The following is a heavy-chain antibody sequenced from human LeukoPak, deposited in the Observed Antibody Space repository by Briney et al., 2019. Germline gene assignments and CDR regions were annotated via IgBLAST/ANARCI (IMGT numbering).Heavy chain of an antibody. D-gene: IGHD1-1*01. J-gene: IGHJ4*02. CDR1: GYTFTSYG. CDR3: ARAKWWLERHIYGFDY. CDR2: ISAYNGNT. V-gene: IGHV1-18*04. Sequence: GASVKVSCKASGYTFTSYGISWVRQAPGQGLEWMGWISAYNGNTNYAQKLQGRVTMTTDTSTSTAYMELRSLRSDDTAVYYCARAKWWLERHIYGFDYWGQGTLVTVSS.